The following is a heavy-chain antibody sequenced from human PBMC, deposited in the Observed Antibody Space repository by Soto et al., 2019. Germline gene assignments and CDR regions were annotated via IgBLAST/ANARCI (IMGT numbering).Heavy chain of an antibody. D-gene: IGHD2-15*01. J-gene: IGHJ4*02. CDR1: GGSISSKSYS. CDR2: FYYSENT. CDR3: ASATDDSDTGGSPPLDY. Sequence: PSETLSLTCSVSGGSISSKSYSRRWIRQPPGKRLEWLGTFYYSENTYYNPSLKSRVTISVDTSKNQFSLKLGSVPAADTAVFYCASATDDSDTGGSPPLDYWGQGTLVTVS. V-gene: IGHV4-39*01.